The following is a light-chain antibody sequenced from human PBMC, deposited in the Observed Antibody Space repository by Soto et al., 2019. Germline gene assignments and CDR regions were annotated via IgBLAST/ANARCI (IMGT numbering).Light chain of an antibody. V-gene: IGKV3-20*01. Sequence: EIVLTQSPGTLSLSPGERATLSCRASQSVSSSYLAWYQQKPGQAPRLLIYGASSRATGIPDRFSGSGSGTDFTLTISRLEPEDFAVYYCQQDGSSRGTVGQGTKVDIK. J-gene: IGKJ1*01. CDR3: QQDGSSRGT. CDR1: QSVSSSY. CDR2: GAS.